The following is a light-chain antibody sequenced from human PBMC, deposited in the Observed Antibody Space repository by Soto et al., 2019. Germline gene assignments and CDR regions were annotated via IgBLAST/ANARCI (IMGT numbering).Light chain of an antibody. Sequence: DIHMTQSPSTLSASVGDRVTITCRASQNINSWLAWYQQKPGKAPKLLIYEASSLEKGVPARFSGSGSGTEFTLTINSLQPDDFASYYCQQYNSYWAFGQGTKVDIK. CDR2: EAS. CDR1: QNINSW. CDR3: QQYNSYWA. J-gene: IGKJ1*01. V-gene: IGKV1-5*03.